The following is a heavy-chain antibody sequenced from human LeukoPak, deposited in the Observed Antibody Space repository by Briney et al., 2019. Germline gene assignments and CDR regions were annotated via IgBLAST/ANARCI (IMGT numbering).Heavy chain of an antibody. CDR3: ARTSPHYDFWSVIYYYMDV. J-gene: IGHJ6*03. Sequence: SETLSLTCTVSGGTISSSSYYWGWIRQPPGKGLEWIGSIYYSGSTYYNPSLKSRVTISVDTSKNQFSLKLSSVTAADTAVYYCARTSPHYDFWSVIYYYMDVWGKGTTVTVSS. CDR1: GGTISSSSYY. D-gene: IGHD3-3*01. CDR2: IYYSGST. V-gene: IGHV4-39*01.